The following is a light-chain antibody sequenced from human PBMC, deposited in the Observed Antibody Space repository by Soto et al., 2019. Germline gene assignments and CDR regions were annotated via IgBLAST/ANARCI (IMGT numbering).Light chain of an antibody. CDR1: SSNIGAGYD. V-gene: IGLV1-40*01. CDR2: GNS. CDR3: QSYDTYVV. Sequence: QSVLTQPPSVSGAPGQRVTISCTGSSSNIGAGYDVHWYQQLPGTAPKRLIYGNSNRPSGVPDRFSGSKSGTSASLAITGLQAEDEADYYCQSYDTYVVFGGGTKLTVL. J-gene: IGLJ2*01.